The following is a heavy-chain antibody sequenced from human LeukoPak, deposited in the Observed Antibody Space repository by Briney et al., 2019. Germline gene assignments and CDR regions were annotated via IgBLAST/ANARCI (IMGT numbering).Heavy chain of an antibody. V-gene: IGHV3-9*01. CDR1: GFTFDDYA. CDR2: ISWNSGSI. CDR3: AKVRAVAGPGLFYYYYMDV. D-gene: IGHD6-19*01. Sequence: GGSLRLSCAASGFTFDDYAMHWVRQAPGKGLEWVSGISWNSGSIGYADSVKGRFTISRDNAENSLYLQMNSLRAEDTALYYCAKVRAVAGPGLFYYYYMDVWGKGTTVTVSS. J-gene: IGHJ6*03.